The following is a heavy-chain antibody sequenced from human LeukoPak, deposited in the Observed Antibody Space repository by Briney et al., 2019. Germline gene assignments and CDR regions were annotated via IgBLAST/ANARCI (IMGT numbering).Heavy chain of an antibody. CDR1: GGSITSGGYY. J-gene: IGHJ5*02. CDR3: ARRTSTTLGQRGGGWFDP. V-gene: IGHV4-31*03. Sequence: SETLSLTCTVSGGSITSGGYYWSWIRQHPGKGLEWIGYISDSGSPYYNPSLKSRFTISLDTSKNQFSLKVTSVIGADTALYYCARRTSTTLGQRGGGWFDPWGQGTLVTVSS. CDR2: ISDSGSP. D-gene: IGHD3-3*01.